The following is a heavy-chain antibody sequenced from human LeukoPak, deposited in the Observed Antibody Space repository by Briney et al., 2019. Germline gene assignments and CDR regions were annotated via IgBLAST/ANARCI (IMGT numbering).Heavy chain of an antibody. J-gene: IGHJ4*02. D-gene: IGHD3-16*01. CDR1: GFTFSSYE. CDR3: ARLTPPFDY. V-gene: IGHV3-48*03. CDR2: VSSSGSTI. Sequence: GGSLRLSCAASGFTFSSYEMNWVRQAPGKGLEWVSYVSSSGSTIYYADSVKGRFTISRDNAKNTLYLQMNSLRAEDTAVYYCARLTPPFDYWGRGTLVTVSS.